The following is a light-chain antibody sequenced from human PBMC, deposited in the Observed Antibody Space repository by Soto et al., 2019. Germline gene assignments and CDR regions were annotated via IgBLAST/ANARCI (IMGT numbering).Light chain of an antibody. Sequence: QPVLTQSPSASASLGPSVKLTCTRGSGHSSYAIAWHQQQPEKGPRYLRKLTSDGSHSKGDGIPDRFSGSSSGAERYLTISSLQSEDEADYYCQTWGTGIVVFGGGTKLTVL. CDR1: SGHSSYA. J-gene: IGLJ2*01. V-gene: IGLV4-69*01. CDR3: QTWGTGIVV. CDR2: LTSDGSH.